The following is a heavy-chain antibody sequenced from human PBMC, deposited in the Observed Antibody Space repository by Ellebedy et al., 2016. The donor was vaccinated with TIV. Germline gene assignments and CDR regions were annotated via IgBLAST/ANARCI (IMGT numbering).Heavy chain of an antibody. CDR3: ARDYGITTFDY. Sequence: SETLSLXXTVSGGSISSSSYYWGWIRQPPGKGLEWIGEINHSGSTNYNPSLKSRVTISVDTSKNQFSLKLSSVTAADTAVYYCARDYGITTFDYWGQGTLVTVSS. J-gene: IGHJ4*02. D-gene: IGHD3-10*01. V-gene: IGHV4-39*07. CDR1: GGSISSSSYY. CDR2: INHSGST.